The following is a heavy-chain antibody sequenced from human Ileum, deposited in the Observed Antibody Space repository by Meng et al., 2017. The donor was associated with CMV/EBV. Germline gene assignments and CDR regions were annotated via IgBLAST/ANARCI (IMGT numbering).Heavy chain of an antibody. Sequence: GESLKISCAASGFIFSNFWMHWVRHAPGKGLMWVSRINTDGTITTYADSVQGRFTISRDNAKNMVYLQMHSLTVDDSAVYYCARDNEGIVVLPAAIGYGMDVWGQGTTVTVSS. J-gene: IGHJ6*02. CDR2: INTDGTIT. CDR3: ARDNEGIVVLPAAIGYGMDV. V-gene: IGHV3-74*03. D-gene: IGHD2-2*02. CDR1: GFIFSNFW.